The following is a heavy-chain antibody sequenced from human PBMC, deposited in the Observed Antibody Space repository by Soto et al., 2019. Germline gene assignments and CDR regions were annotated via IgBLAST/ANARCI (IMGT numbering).Heavy chain of an antibody. J-gene: IGHJ4*02. Sequence: GGSLRLSCAASGFTFSSYSMNWVRQAPGKGLEWVSSISSSSSYIYYADSVKGRFTISRDNAKNSLYLQMNSLRAEDTAVYYCARASGYDFRGFDYWGQGTLVTVSS. CDR3: ARASGYDFRGFDY. D-gene: IGHD5-12*01. CDR1: GFTFSSYS. V-gene: IGHV3-21*01. CDR2: ISSSSSYI.